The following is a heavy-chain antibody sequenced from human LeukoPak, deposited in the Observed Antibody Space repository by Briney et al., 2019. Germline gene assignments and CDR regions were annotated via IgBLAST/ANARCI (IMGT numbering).Heavy chain of an antibody. CDR1: GFTFSSYA. D-gene: IGHD3-22*01. CDR2: ISGSGGST. V-gene: IGHV3-23*01. J-gene: IGHJ4*02. CDR3: AKGSRSGYYHYFDY. Sequence: GGSLRLSCAASGFTFSSYAMSWVRQAPGKGLEWVSAISGSGGSTYYADSMKGRFTISRDNSKNTLYLQMNSLRAEDTAVYYCAKGSRSGYYHYFDYWGQGTLVTVSS.